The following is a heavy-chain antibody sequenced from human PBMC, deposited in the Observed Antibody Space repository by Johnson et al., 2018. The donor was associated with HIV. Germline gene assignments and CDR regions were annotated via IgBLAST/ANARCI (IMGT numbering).Heavy chain of an antibody. D-gene: IGHD6-19*01. CDR2: ISGRGGST. J-gene: IGHJ3*02. Sequence: VQLVESGGGLIQPGGSLRLSCAASGFTFNSYAMSWVRQGPGKGLEWVAAISGRGGSTYYADSVKGRFTISRDNSRNTLYLQMKSLRAEDTAVYYCAKDLGITVAGRGGLDAFDIWGQGTMVTVSS. CDR1: GFTFNSYA. CDR3: AKDLGITVAGRGGLDAFDI. V-gene: IGHV3-23*04.